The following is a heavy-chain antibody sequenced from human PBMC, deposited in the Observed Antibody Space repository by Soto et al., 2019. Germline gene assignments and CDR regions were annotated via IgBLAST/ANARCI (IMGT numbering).Heavy chain of an antibody. V-gene: IGHV3-21*01. Sequence: NPGGSLRLSCAASGFTFSSYSMNWVRQAPGKGLEWVSSISSSSSYIYYADSVKGRFTISRDNAKNSLYLQMNSLRAEDTAVYYCARSRDIVVVPAARWFDPWGQGTLVTVSS. D-gene: IGHD2-2*01. CDR1: GFTFSSYS. CDR2: ISSSSSYI. CDR3: ARSRDIVVVPAARWFDP. J-gene: IGHJ5*02.